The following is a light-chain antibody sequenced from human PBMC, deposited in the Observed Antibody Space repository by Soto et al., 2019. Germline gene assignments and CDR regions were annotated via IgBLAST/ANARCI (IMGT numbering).Light chain of an antibody. CDR2: GNS. J-gene: IGLJ1*01. Sequence: QGVRKRAPSGSGGPGGRGTIICTGKSTNNGAGDDVHWYQQLPGTAPKLLIYGNSNRPSGVPDRFSGSKSGTSASLAITGLQAEDEADYYCQSYDSSLSAPYVFGTGTKVTVL. CDR1: STNNGAGDD. V-gene: IGLV1-40*01. CDR3: QSYDSSLSAPYV.